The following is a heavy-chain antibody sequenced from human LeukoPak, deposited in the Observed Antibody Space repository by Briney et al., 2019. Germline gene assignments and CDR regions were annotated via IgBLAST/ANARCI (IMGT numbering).Heavy chain of an antibody. D-gene: IGHD4-17*01. V-gene: IGHV3-23*01. J-gene: IGHJ4*02. CDR1: GFTFSSYA. CDR2: ISGSGGST. Sequence: GGSLRLSCAASGFTFSSYAMSWVRQAPGKGLEWVSAISGSGGSTYYADSVKGRFTISRDNSKTTLYLQMNSLRAEDTAVYYCARIGDYLNFDYWGQGTLVTVSS. CDR3: ARIGDYLNFDY.